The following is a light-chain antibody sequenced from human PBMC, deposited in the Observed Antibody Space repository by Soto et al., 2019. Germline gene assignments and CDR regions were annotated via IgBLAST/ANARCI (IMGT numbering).Light chain of an antibody. CDR1: SSDVGGYNY. CDR2: EVS. Sequence: QTALAQPHSASGSPGQSVTISCTGTSSDVGGYNYVSWYQQHPGKAPKLMIYEVSRRPSGVPDRFPGSKSGNTASLTVSGLQAEDEADYYCSSYAGSNKLGVFGTGTKVTVL. V-gene: IGLV2-8*01. CDR3: SSYAGSNKLGV. J-gene: IGLJ1*01.